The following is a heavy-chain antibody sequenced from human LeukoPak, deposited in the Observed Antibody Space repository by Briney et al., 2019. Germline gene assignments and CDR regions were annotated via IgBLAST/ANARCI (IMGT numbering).Heavy chain of an antibody. V-gene: IGHV3-30*02. Sequence: PGGSLRLSCAASGFTFSSYGMSWVRQAPGKGLEWVAFIRYDGSNKYYADSVKGQFTISRDNSKNTLYLQMNSLRAEDTAVYYCAKVPAYYYDSSGYKDFDYWGQGTLVTVSS. J-gene: IGHJ4*02. CDR1: GFTFSSYG. D-gene: IGHD3-22*01. CDR2: IRYDGSNK. CDR3: AKVPAYYYDSSGYKDFDY.